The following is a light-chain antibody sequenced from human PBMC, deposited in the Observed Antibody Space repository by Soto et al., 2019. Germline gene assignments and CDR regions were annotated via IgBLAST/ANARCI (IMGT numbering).Light chain of an antibody. J-gene: IGKJ3*01. CDR3: QHFGNSLFT. CDR1: QSVTSNH. CDR2: GVS. V-gene: IGKV3-20*01. Sequence: EIVLTQSLDTLSVSPGERTTLSCRASQSVTSNHVAWYQQKPGQAPRLLIYGVSSRATGIPDRFSGSGSGTDFTLTISRVETEDFAVYYCQHFGNSLFTFGKGTRWIS.